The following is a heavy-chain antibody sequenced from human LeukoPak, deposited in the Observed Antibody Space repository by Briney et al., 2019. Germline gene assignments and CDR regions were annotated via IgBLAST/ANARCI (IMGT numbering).Heavy chain of an antibody. CDR3: ASPLGYSYGLDY. Sequence: PGGSLRLSCAASGFTVSSNYMSWVRQAPGKGLEWVSVIYSGGSTYYADSAKGRFTISRDNSKNTLYLQMNSLRAEDTAVYYCASPLGYSYGLDYWGQGTLVTVSS. CDR2: IYSGGST. CDR1: GFTVSSNY. J-gene: IGHJ4*02. V-gene: IGHV3-66*02. D-gene: IGHD5-18*01.